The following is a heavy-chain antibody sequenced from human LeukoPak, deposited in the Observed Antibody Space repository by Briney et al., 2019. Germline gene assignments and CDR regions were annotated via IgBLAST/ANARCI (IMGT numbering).Heavy chain of an antibody. V-gene: IGHV4-59*01. CDR2: TYNMGTT. CDR1: GASISIYY. J-gene: IGHJ2*01. Sequence: SQTLSLTCTVSGASISIYYWSWIRQPPGKRRDWMGYTYNMGTTNYNPSLKSRVTISVDSSKNQFSLKLSSVTAADTAVYYCARVRVSGGYWYFDLWGRGTLVTVSS. CDR3: ARVRVSGGYWYFDL. D-gene: IGHD6-19*01.